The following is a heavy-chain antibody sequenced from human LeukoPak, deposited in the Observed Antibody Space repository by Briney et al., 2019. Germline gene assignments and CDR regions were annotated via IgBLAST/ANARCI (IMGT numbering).Heavy chain of an antibody. V-gene: IGHV3-7*01. CDR3: ASPPRGGSYKSLYYYYMDV. J-gene: IGHJ6*03. CDR2: IKQDGSEK. D-gene: IGHD1-26*01. CDR1: GFTFSSYW. Sequence: GGSLRLSCAASGFTFSSYWMSWVRQAPGKGLEWVANIKQDGSEKYYVDSVKGRFTISRDNAKNSLYLQMNSLRAEDTAVYYCASPPRGGSYKSLYYYYMDVWGKGTTVTVSS.